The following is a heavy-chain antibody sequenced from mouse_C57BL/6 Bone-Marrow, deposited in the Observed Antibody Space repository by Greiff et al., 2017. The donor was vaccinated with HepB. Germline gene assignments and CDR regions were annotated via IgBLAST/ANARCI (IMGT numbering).Heavy chain of an antibody. D-gene: IGHD1-1*01. J-gene: IGHJ4*01. CDR2: ISNGGGST. Sequence: EVMLVESGGGLVQPGGSLKLSCAASGFTFSDYYMYWVRQTPEKRLEWVAYISNGGGSTYYPDTVKGRFTISRDNAKNTLYLQMSRLKSEDTAMYYCARPYGSSYDAMDYWGQGTSVTVSS. CDR3: ARPYGSSYDAMDY. CDR1: GFTFSDYY. V-gene: IGHV5-12*01.